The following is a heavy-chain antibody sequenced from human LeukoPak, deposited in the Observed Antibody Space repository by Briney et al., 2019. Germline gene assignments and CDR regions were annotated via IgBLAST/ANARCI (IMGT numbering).Heavy chain of an antibody. CDR1: GGSFSDYH. D-gene: IGHD3-10*01. CDR3: ARPYRTVRGVIRKHNWFDP. V-gene: IGHV4-34*01. CDR2: ITDRGST. J-gene: IGHJ5*02. Sequence: SETLSLTCAVYGGSFSDYHWSWIRQPPGKGLEWIGEITDRGSTTYNASLKSRVTISADTSKNQFSVKLHSVTAADTAVYYCARPYRTVRGVIRKHNWFDPWGQGTLVTVSS.